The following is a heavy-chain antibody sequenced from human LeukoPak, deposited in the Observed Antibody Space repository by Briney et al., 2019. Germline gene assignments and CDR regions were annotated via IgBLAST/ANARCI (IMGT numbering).Heavy chain of an antibody. CDR3: ARGYCSSTSCRYYFDY. D-gene: IGHD2-2*01. J-gene: IGHJ4*02. CDR1: GGTFSSYA. Sequence: SVKVSCKASGGTFSSYAISWVRQAPGQGLEWMGGIIPIFGTANYAQKFQGRVTITADESTSTAYMELSSLRSEDTAVYYCARGYCSSTSCRYYFDYWGQGTLVTVSS. V-gene: IGHV1-69*13. CDR2: IIPIFGTA.